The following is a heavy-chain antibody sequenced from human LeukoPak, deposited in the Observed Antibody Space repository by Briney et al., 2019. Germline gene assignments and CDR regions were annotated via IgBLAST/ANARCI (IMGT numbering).Heavy chain of an antibody. CDR2: INTEGTST. V-gene: IGHV3-74*01. CDR3: AKEGSDYVVDY. Sequence: AGGSLRLSCAASGFTFRSYWMHWVRQAPGKGLVWFSRINTEGTSTTYADFVKGRFTISRDNSKNTLYLQMNSLRAEDTAVYYCAKEGSDYVVDYWGQGTLVTVSS. CDR1: GFTFRSYW. D-gene: IGHD4-17*01. J-gene: IGHJ4*02.